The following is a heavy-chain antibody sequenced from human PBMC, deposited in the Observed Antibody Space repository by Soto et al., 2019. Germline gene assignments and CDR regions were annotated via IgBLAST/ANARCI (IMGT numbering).Heavy chain of an antibody. V-gene: IGHV1-69*13. CDR3: ARDIKPAGYFDY. D-gene: IGHD1-20*01. CDR2: IIPIFGTA. J-gene: IGHJ4*02. CDR1: GGTFSSYA. Sequence: ASVKVSCKASGGTFSSYAISWVRQAPGQGLEWMGGIIPIFGTANYAQKFQGRVTITADESTSTAYMELSSLRSEDTAVYYCARDIKPAGYFDYWGQGTLVTVSS.